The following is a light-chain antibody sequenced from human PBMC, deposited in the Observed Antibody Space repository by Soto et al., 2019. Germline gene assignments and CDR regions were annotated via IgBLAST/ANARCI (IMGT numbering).Light chain of an antibody. CDR1: QTCSSNY. V-gene: IGKV3D-20*01. CDR2: DAS. J-gene: IGKJ4*01. Sequence: EVVLTQSPATLSLSPGERATPPRRASQTCSSNYFAWYQRKPGLAPRLLLYDASTRATGIPDRFRGSGSGTDFTLTISRLEPEDVAVYYCQQYGDSPRGTFGGGTKVEIK. CDR3: QQYGDSPRGT.